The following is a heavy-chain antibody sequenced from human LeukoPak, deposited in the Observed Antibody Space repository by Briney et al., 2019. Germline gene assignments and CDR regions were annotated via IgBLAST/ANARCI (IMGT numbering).Heavy chain of an antibody. V-gene: IGHV4-59*12. CDR1: GGSISSYY. CDR2: IYYSGST. Sequence: ASETLSLTCTVSGGSISSYYWSWIRQPPGRGLEWIGYIYYSGSTNYNPSLKSRVTISVDTSKNQFSLKLSSVTAADTAVYYCAKDSRWGMGGEPDYYFDYWGQGTLVTVSS. J-gene: IGHJ4*02. D-gene: IGHD3-16*01. CDR3: AKDSRWGMGGEPDYYFDY.